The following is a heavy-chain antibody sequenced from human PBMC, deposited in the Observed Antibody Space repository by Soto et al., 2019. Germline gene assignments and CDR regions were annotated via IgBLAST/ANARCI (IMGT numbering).Heavy chain of an antibody. CDR3: AKDIKGRESGDYGFDY. Sequence: GGSLRLSCAASGFNFDDYAMHWVRQAPGKGLEWVSGIGWNSGSIGYADSVKGRFTISRDNAKNSLYLQMNSLRAEDTALYYCAKDIKGRESGDYGFDYWGQGTLVTVSS. D-gene: IGHD4-17*01. V-gene: IGHV3-9*01. CDR1: GFNFDDYA. J-gene: IGHJ4*02. CDR2: IGWNSGSI.